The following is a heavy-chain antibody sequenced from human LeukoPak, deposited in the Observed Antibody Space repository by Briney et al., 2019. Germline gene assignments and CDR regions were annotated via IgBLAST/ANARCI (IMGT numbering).Heavy chain of an antibody. J-gene: IGHJ6*03. Sequence: PGGSLRLSCAASGFTFSSYTMHWVRQAPGKGLEWVAVISYDGTNKYYADSVKGRFTISRDNSKNTLYLQMDSLRADDTALYYCATYTVVTPSYYYYYMDVWGKGTTVTVSS. CDR2: ISYDGTNK. CDR1: GFTFSSYT. D-gene: IGHD2-21*02. V-gene: IGHV3-30-3*01. CDR3: ATYTVVTPSYYYYYMDV.